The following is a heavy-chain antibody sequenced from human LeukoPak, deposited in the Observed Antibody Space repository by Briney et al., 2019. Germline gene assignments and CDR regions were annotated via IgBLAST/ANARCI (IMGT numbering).Heavy chain of an antibody. CDR2: IYYSGST. J-gene: IGHJ4*02. CDR1: GGSISSYY. Sequence: SETLSLTCTVSGGSISSYYWSWIRQPPGKGLEWIGYIYYSGSTNYNPSLKSRVTISVDMSKNQFSLKLSSVTAADTAVYYCARESPYSSRGLDYWGQGTLVTVSS. V-gene: IGHV4-59*01. CDR3: ARESPYSSRGLDY. D-gene: IGHD6-13*01.